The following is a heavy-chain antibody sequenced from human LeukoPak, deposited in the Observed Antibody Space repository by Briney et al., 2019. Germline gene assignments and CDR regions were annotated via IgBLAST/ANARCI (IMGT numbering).Heavy chain of an antibody. D-gene: IGHD1-26*01. CDR3: ARSIVGATSHKTYYYYMDV. CDR1: GGSISSGDYY. J-gene: IGHJ6*03. CDR2: IYYSGST. V-gene: IGHV4-30-4*01. Sequence: SETLSLTCTVSGGSISSGDYYWSWIRQPPGKGLEWIGYIYYSGSTYYNPSLKSRVTISVDTSKNQCSLKLSSVTAADTAVYYCARSIVGATSHKTYYYYMDVWGKGTTVTVSS.